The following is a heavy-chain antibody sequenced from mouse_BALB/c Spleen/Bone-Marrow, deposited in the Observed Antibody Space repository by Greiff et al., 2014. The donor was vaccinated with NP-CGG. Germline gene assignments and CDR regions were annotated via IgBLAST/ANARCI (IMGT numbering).Heavy chain of an antibody. CDR2: IYPGNSDT. Sequence: EVQLQQSGTVLARPGASVKMSCKASGYTFTSYWMHWVKQRPGQGLEWIGAIYPGNSDTSYNQKFKGKAKLTAVTSTNTAYMELSSLTNEDSAVYFCTRWGVYGSSCMDYWGQGTSVTVSS. V-gene: IGHV1-5*01. CDR3: TRWGVYGSSCMDY. D-gene: IGHD1-1*01. J-gene: IGHJ4*01. CDR1: GYTFTSYW.